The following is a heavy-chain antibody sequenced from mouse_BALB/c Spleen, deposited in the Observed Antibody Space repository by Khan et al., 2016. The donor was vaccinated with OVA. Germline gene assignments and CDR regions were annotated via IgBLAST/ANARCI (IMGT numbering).Heavy chain of an antibody. Sequence: EVQLVESGGDLVKPGGSLKLSCAASGFTFSAYSMSWVRQTPDKRLEWVATISSCADYTYYPDGVKGRFTISIDNAKNTLYLQMSSLKSEDTAMYYCASHLTGSSAYWGQGTLVTVSA. V-gene: IGHV5-6*01. CDR1: GFTFSAYS. J-gene: IGHJ3*01. CDR2: ISSCADYT. CDR3: ASHLTGSSAY. D-gene: IGHD4-1*01.